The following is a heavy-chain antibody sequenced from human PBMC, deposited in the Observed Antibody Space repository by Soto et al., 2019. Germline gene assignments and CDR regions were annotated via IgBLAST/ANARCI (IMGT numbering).Heavy chain of an antibody. Sequence: GGSLRLSCSASGLTFSIYAMHWVRQAPGKGLEYVSSISTNGGSTHYEDSVKGRFTISRDNSKNTVYLQMSSLRAEDTAVYYCVKGEYYYDSSGYYPFDYWGQGTLVTVSS. J-gene: IGHJ4*02. CDR2: ISTNGGST. V-gene: IGHV3-64D*06. CDR1: GLTFSIYA. CDR3: VKGEYYYDSSGYYPFDY. D-gene: IGHD3-22*01.